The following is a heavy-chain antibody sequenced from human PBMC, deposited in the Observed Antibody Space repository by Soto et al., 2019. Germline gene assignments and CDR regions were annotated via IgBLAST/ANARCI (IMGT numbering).Heavy chain of an antibody. CDR3: ARDGMTTGDT. CDR1: GVSVTSYT. J-gene: IGHJ4*02. V-gene: IGHV4-4*07. D-gene: IGHD2-21*02. Sequence: QLQLQESGPGQVRPSETLSLTCSVSGVSVTSYTWSWVRQPANKGLEWIGRVFSSVSATYNPSLKSRVSISMDPAENRISLKLDSVTAADAGVYFCARDGMTTGDTWGPGTLVTVSS. CDR2: VFSSVSA.